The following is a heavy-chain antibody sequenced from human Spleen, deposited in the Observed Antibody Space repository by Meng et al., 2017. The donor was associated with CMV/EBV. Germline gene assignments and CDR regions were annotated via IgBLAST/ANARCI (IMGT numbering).Heavy chain of an antibody. V-gene: IGHV3-7*03. CDR3: AKGGGERVTFDAMDV. J-gene: IGHJ6*02. Sequence: GESLKISCAASGFTFTDFWMSWARQAPGKGLEWVANIKPDGSEKNYVDSVKGRFTISRDNAKKTLSLQMNTLRPDDTALYYCAKGGGERVTFDAMDVWGQGTTVTVSS. CDR1: GFTFTDFW. D-gene: IGHD2-21*02. CDR2: IKPDGSEK.